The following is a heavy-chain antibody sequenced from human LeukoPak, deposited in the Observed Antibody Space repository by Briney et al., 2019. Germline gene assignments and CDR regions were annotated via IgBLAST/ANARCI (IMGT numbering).Heavy chain of an antibody. Sequence: ASVKVSCKVSGYTLTELSMHWVRQAPGKGLEWMGGFDPEDGETIYAQKFQGRVTMTEDTSTDTAYMELSSLRSEDTAVYYCATGDYYGSGNPNPPFDPWGQGTLVTASS. V-gene: IGHV1-24*01. CDR2: FDPEDGET. CDR1: GYTLTELS. D-gene: IGHD3-10*01. J-gene: IGHJ5*02. CDR3: ATGDYYGSGNPNPPFDP.